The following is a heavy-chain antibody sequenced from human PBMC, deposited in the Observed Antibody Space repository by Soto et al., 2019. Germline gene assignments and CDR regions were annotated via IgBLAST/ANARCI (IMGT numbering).Heavy chain of an antibody. J-gene: IGHJ4*02. D-gene: IGHD2-15*01. CDR3: ARARSRPAYFDY. CDR2: ISSSGSTI. V-gene: IGHV3-48*03. CDR1: GFTFSSYE. Sequence: GGSLRLSCAASGFTFSSYEMNWVRQAPGKGLEWGSYISSSGSTIYYADSVKGRFTISRDNAKNSLYLQMNSLRAEDTAVYYCARARSRPAYFDYWGQGTLVTVSS.